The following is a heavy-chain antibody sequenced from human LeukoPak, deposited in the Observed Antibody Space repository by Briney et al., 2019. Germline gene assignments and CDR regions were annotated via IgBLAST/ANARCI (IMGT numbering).Heavy chain of an antibody. CDR1: GGSISSHY. Sequence: PSETLSLTCTVSGGSISSHYWSWIRQPPGKGLEWIGYIYYSGSTNYNPSLKSRVTISVDTSKNQFSLKLSSVTAADTAVYYCARDHYYDSSGYYYDWFDPWGQGTLVTVSS. D-gene: IGHD3-22*01. CDR2: IYYSGST. CDR3: ARDHYYDSSGYYYDWFDP. V-gene: IGHV4-59*11. J-gene: IGHJ5*02.